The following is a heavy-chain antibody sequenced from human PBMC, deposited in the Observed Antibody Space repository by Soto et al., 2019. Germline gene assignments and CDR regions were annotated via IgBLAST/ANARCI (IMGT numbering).Heavy chain of an antibody. D-gene: IGHD5-12*01. Sequence: SVKVSCKASGGSFSNFGISWVRQAPGQGLEWMGVIVPVFGRPNYAQRFRGRLTITADESTSTGYMELISLRSDDTAVYYCAREGSGYNFWGQGSQVTVSS. CDR1: GGSFSNFG. CDR3: AREGSGYNF. V-gene: IGHV1-69*13. J-gene: IGHJ4*02. CDR2: IVPVFGRP.